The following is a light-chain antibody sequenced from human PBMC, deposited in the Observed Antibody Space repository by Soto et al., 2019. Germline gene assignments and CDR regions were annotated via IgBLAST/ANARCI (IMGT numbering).Light chain of an antibody. J-gene: IGKJ5*01. CDR3: KQYKHAPHT. CDR2: GAS. V-gene: IGKV3-15*01. Sequence: EIVVTQSPATLSVSPGERATLSCRASQSVSSNLAWYQQKPGQAPRLLIYGASTRATGIPARFSGSGSGTEFTLTISSLQSEGLAAYSCKQYKHAPHTFGPG. CDR1: QSVSSN.